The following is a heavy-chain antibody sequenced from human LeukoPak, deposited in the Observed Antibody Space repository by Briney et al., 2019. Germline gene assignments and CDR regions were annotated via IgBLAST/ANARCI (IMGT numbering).Heavy chain of an antibody. CDR2: ISAYDGNT. Sequence: ASVKVSCKASGYTFTSYGISWVRQAPGQGLEWMGWISAYDGNTNYAQKLQGRVTMTTDTSTSTAYMELRSLRSDDTAVYYCARAEPYPYSYGPYYFDYWGQGTLVTVSS. CDR1: GYTFTSYG. V-gene: IGHV1-18*01. CDR3: ARAEPYPYSYGPYYFDY. D-gene: IGHD5-18*01. J-gene: IGHJ4*02.